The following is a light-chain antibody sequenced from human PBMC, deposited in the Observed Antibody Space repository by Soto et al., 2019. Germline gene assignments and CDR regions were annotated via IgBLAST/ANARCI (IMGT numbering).Light chain of an antibody. J-gene: IGKJ1*01. Sequence: DIQITQSPSTLSGPVGARVTITCRASQTISTWLAWYQQKPGKAPKLLIYEASTLKSGVPSRFSGSGSGTEFTLTISSLQPDDFATYYCQHYNSYSGAFGQGTKVDIK. V-gene: IGKV1-5*03. CDR3: QHYNSYSGA. CDR2: EAS. CDR1: QTISTW.